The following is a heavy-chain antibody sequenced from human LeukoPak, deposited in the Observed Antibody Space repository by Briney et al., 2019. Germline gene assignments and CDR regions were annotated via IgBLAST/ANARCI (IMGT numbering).Heavy chain of an antibody. Sequence: PSETLSLTCTASGGSISSYYWSWIRQPPGKGLEWIGYIYYSGSTNYNPSLKSRVTISVDTSKNQFSLKLSSVTAADTAVYYCARGARKYYFDYWGQGTLVTVSS. D-gene: IGHD6-6*01. CDR1: GGSISSYY. V-gene: IGHV4-59*01. J-gene: IGHJ4*02. CDR2: IYYSGST. CDR3: ARGARKYYFDY.